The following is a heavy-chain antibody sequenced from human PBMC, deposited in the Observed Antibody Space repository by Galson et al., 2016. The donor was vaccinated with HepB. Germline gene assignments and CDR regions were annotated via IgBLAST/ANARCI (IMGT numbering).Heavy chain of an antibody. CDR2: IVDSGVTT. V-gene: IGHV3-23*01. J-gene: IGHJ4*02. CDR3: SKDTSWGLDF. CDR1: GFSFSSYA. Sequence: SLRLSCAASGFSFSSYAMCWVRQAPGKGLEWVSAIVDSGVTTYYADSVRGRFTISRDNSKSTLYLQMNSLRAEDTAVYYCSKDTSWGLDFWGQGNLVTGSS. D-gene: IGHD3-16*01.